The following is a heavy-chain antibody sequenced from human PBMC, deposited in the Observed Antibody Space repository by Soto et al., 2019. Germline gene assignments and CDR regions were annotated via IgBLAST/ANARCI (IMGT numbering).Heavy chain of an antibody. CDR1: GGSISSYY. Sequence: PSETLSLTCTVSGGSISSYYWSWIRQPPGKGLEWIGYIYYSGSTYYNPSLKSRVTISVDTSKNQFSLKLSSVTAADTAVYYCARSTMVRGVPESPDYWGQGTLVTVSS. CDR3: ARSTMVRGVPESPDY. D-gene: IGHD3-10*01. J-gene: IGHJ4*02. CDR2: IYYSGST. V-gene: IGHV4-59*08.